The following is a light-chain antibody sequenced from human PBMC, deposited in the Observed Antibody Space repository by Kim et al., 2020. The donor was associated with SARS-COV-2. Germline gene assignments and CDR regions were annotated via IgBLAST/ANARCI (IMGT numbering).Light chain of an antibody. Sequence: ASGGYRETIPCRASQSISSYLNWYQQKPGKAPKLLIYAASSLQSGVPSRFSGSGSGTDFTLTISSLQPEDFATYYCQQSYSTPLYTFGQGTKLEI. CDR3: QQSYSTPLYT. CDR2: AAS. CDR1: QSISSY. V-gene: IGKV1-39*01. J-gene: IGKJ2*01.